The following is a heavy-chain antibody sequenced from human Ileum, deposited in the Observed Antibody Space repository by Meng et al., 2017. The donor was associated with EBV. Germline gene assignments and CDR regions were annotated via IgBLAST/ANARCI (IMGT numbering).Heavy chain of an antibody. D-gene: IGHD3-10*01. J-gene: IGHJ4*02. CDR3: ARGGSGYYYGSGFDY. Sequence: VPPQVSGPGLVKPSGTLSLTCIVTDPYINNNYGWSWVRQPPGKGLEWIGEIYYSGNTYYNPSLKSRVTISVDKSNNQFSLRLSSVTAADTAVYYCARGGSGYYYGSGFDYWGQGTLVTVSS. CDR2: IYYSGNT. CDR1: DPYINNNYG. V-gene: IGHV4-4*02.